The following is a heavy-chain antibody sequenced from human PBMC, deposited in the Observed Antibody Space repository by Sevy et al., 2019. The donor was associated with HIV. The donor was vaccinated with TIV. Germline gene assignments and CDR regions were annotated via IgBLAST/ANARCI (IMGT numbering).Heavy chain of an antibody. CDR3: ARDESVSLTVVDLDY. D-gene: IGHD2-15*01. CDR1: GYTFTNYG. CDR2: ISAYNGNT. Sequence: ASVKVSCKASGYTFTNYGITWVRQAPGQGLEWMGWISAYNGNTNDPEKFQDRVTMTTDTATSTAYMELRSLRSDDPAVYYCARDESVSLTVVDLDYWGQGTLVTVSS. V-gene: IGHV1-18*01. J-gene: IGHJ4*02.